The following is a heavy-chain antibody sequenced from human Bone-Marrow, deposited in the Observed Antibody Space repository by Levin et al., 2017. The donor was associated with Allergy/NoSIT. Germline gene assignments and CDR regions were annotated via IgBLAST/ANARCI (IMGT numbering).Heavy chain of an antibody. V-gene: IGHV3-13*01. J-gene: IGHJ6*02. CDR1: GFTFSSYD. Sequence: GGSLRLSCAASGFTFSSYDMHWVRQATGKGLEWVSAIGTAGDTYYPGSVKGRFTISRENAKNSLYLQMNSLRAGDTAVYYCARGRSGGRYRKLGYYYYYYGMDVWGQGTTVTVSS. CDR2: IGTAGDT. D-gene: IGHD2-15*01. CDR3: ARGRSGGRYRKLGYYYYYYGMDV.